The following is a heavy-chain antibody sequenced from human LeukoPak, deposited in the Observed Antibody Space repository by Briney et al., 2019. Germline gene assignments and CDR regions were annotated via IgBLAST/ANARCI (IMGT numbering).Heavy chain of an antibody. Sequence: GSLRLSCAASGFTFSSHAMHWVRQAPGKGLEYVSAISGNGGTTYYANSVKGRFTISRDNSKNTLYLQMGSLRADDMAVYYCARRGHGYGSPFDYWGQGTLVTVSS. CDR3: ARRGHGYGSPFDY. D-gene: IGHD5-18*01. CDR2: ISGNGGTT. V-gene: IGHV3-64*01. J-gene: IGHJ4*02. CDR1: GFTFSSHA.